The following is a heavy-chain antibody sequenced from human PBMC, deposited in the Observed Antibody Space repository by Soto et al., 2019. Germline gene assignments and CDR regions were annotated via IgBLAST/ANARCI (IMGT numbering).Heavy chain of an antibody. V-gene: IGHV3-23*01. J-gene: IGHJ4*02. CDR3: AKHGPQYSSSLTHY. CDR2: ISGGGDTT. D-gene: IGHD6-13*01. CDR1: GFTFNNYA. Sequence: EVQLLESGGGLVQPGESLRLSCAGSGFTFNNYAMTWVRQAPGKGPEWVSAISGGGDTTYYADSVKGRFTISRDNSKNTLYLRMNSLRAEDTAVYYCAKHGPQYSSSLTHYWGQGTLVTVSS.